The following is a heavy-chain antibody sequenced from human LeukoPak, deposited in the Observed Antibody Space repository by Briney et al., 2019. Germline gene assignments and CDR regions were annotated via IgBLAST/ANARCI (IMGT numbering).Heavy chain of an antibody. V-gene: IGHV3-53*01. CDR1: GFTVGTNY. J-gene: IGHJ4*02. CDR3: ASHWGGY. CDR2: IYDSGTT. D-gene: IGHD3-16*01. Sequence: GGSLRPSCEASGFTVGTNYLGWVGQAPGKGLEWVSNIYDSGTTHYADSVTGRFTISRDNLRNTLYLQMNSLRAEDTAVYYCASHWGGYWGQGTLVTVSP.